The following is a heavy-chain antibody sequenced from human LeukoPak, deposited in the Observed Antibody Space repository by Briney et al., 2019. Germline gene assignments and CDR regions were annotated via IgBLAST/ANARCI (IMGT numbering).Heavy chain of an antibody. V-gene: IGHV1-2*02. Sequence: ASVKVSCKASGYTFTGYYMHWVRQAPGQGLEWMGWINPNSGGTNYAQKFQGRVTMTRDTSMSTAYMELSRLRSDDTAVYYCARESSPLYSGSAFDIWGQGTMVTVSS. CDR2: INPNSGGT. CDR1: GYTFTGYY. CDR3: ARESSPLYSGSAFDI. J-gene: IGHJ3*02. D-gene: IGHD5-12*01.